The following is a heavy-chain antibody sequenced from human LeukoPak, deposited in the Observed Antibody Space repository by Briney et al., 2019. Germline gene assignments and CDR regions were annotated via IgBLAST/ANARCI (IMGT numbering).Heavy chain of an antibody. D-gene: IGHD3-22*01. Sequence: PGRSLRLSCAPSGFTFSIYSVNWVRQAPEKGREWVSYISSSSSTIYYGDSVKGRFTISRDNAKNSLYLQMNSLRAEDTAVYYCAREEYYYDSSGYYLPYYFDYWGQGTLVTVSS. CDR3: AREEYYYDSSGYYLPYYFDY. V-gene: IGHV3-48*01. CDR1: GFTFSIYS. CDR2: ISSSSSTI. J-gene: IGHJ4*02.